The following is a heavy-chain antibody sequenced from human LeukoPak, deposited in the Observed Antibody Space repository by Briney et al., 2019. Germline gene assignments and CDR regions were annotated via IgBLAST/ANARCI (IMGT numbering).Heavy chain of an antibody. D-gene: IGHD3-3*01. V-gene: IGHV3-23*01. CDR3: AKFGGSTYYDFWSAWGMDV. CDR1: GFTFSSYA. Sequence: GGSLRLSCAASGFTFSSYAMSWVRQAPGKGLEWVSAISGSGGSTYYADSVKGRFTISRDNSKNTLYLQMNSLRAEDTAVYYCAKFGGSTYYDFWSAWGMDVWGQGTTVTVSS. CDR2: ISGSGGST. J-gene: IGHJ6*02.